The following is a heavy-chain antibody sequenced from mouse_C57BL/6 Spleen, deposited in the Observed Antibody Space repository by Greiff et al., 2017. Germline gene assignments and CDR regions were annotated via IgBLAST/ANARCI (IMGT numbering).Heavy chain of an antibody. V-gene: IGHV1-15*01. CDR2: IDPETGGT. CDR1: GYTFTDYE. D-gene: IGHD1-1*02. Sequence: VQLQQSGAELVRPGASVTLSCKASGYTFTDYEMHWVKQTPVHGLEWIGAIDPETGGTAYNQKFKGKATLTADKSSSTACMERRSLTSEASAVYYCTNYCPDYWGQGTTRTGSS. CDR3: TNYCPDY. J-gene: IGHJ2*01.